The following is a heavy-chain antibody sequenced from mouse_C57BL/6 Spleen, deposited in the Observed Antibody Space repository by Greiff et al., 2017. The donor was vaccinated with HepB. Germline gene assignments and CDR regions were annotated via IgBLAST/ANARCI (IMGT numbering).Heavy chain of an antibody. J-gene: IGHJ1*03. V-gene: IGHV1-61*01. Sequence: VQLQQPGAELVRPGSSVKLSCKASGYTFTSYWMDWVKQRPGQGLEWIGNIYPSDSETHYNQKFKDKATLTVDKSSSTAYMQLSSLTSEDSAVYYCARRGFYDYFYWYFDVWGTGTTVTVSS. CDR3: ARRGFYDYFYWYFDV. CDR1: GYTFTSYW. CDR2: IYPSDSET. D-gene: IGHD2-4*01.